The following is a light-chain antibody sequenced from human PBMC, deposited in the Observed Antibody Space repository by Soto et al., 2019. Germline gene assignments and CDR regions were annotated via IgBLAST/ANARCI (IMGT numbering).Light chain of an antibody. J-gene: IGLJ1*01. CDR3: CSYAGSSTSLYV. CDR2: EGS. V-gene: IGLV2-23*01. CDR1: SSDVGSYNL. Sequence: QSARTQPASVSGSPGQSITISCTGTSSDVGSYNLVSWYQQHPGKAPKLMIYEGSKRPSGVSNRFSGSKSGNTASLTISGLQAEDDSDYYCCSYAGSSTSLYVFGTGTEVTVL.